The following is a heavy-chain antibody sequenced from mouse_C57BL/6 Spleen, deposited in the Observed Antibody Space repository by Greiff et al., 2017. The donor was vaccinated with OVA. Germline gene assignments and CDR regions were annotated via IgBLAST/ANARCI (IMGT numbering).Heavy chain of an antibody. Sequence: EVKLQESGPGLVKPSQSLSLSCSVTGYSITSGYFWHLIRQLPGNRLEFMGFISYNGSNNYNPSLKNRITITRDTSKNQIFLKLNSVTTEDTAAYYCARGGYYDYEDWGQGTTLTVSS. CDR1: GYSITSGYF. J-gene: IGHJ2*01. D-gene: IGHD2-4*01. V-gene: IGHV3-6*01. CDR3: ARGGYYDYED. CDR2: ISYNGSN.